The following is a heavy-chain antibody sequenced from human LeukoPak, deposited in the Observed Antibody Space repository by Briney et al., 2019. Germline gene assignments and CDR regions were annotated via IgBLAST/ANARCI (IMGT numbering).Heavy chain of an antibody. Sequence: GESLKISCQSSGYTFTSYWIGWVRQMPGKGLQWMGIIYPGDSDTTYSPPFQGQVTISADKSISIAYLQWSSLKASDTAIYYCARLIVGSSSTGWFDPWGQGTLVTVSS. D-gene: IGHD6-6*01. V-gene: IGHV5-51*01. CDR2: IYPGDSDT. J-gene: IGHJ5*02. CDR1: GYTFTSYW. CDR3: ARLIVGSSSTGWFDP.